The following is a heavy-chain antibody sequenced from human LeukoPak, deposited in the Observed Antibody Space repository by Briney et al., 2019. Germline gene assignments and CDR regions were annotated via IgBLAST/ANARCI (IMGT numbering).Heavy chain of an antibody. J-gene: IGHJ4*02. V-gene: IGHV3-23*01. Sequence: GGSLRLSCAASGFTFSSYAMSWVRQAPGKGLEWASAISGSGGSTYYADSVKGRFTISRDNSKNTLYLQMNSLRAEDTAVYYCARDPGGYDYGDYRGGLDYWGQGTLVTVSS. CDR3: ARDPGGYDYGDYRGGLDY. CDR2: ISGSGGST. CDR1: GFTFSSYA. D-gene: IGHD4-17*01.